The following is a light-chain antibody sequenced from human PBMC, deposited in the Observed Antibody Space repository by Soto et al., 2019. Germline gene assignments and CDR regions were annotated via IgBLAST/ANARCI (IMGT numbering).Light chain of an antibody. J-gene: IGKJ4*01. Sequence: EIVLTQSPGTLSLSPGEKATLSCRASQSVSGLAWYQQKPGQAPRLLIFGASSRATGIPDRISGSGSGTDFTLTISRLDPEDFAVYYCQQSGSSPETFGGGTKVEIK. CDR1: QSVSG. V-gene: IGKV3-20*01. CDR2: GAS. CDR3: QQSGSSPET.